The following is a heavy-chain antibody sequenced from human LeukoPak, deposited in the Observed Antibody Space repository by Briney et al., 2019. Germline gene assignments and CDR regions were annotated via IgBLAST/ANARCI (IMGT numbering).Heavy chain of an antibody. CDR2: IYYSGRT. V-gene: IGHV4-39*01. CDR3: ARHRWDGTFNFDY. D-gene: IGHD1-1*01. Sequence: SETLSLTCTVSGGSISSSSDYWGWIRQPPGKGPEWIGSIYYSGRTYNNPSLKSRVTISVDTSKNQFSLNLSSVTAADTAVYYCARHRWDGTFNFDYWGQGTLVPVSS. J-gene: IGHJ4*02. CDR1: GGSISSSSDY.